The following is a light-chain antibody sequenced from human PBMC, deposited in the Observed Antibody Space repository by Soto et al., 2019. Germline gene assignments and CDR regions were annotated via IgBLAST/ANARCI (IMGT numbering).Light chain of an antibody. CDR1: QSISVY. CDR2: DAS. CDR3: HQRTRWPLT. V-gene: IGKV3-11*01. Sequence: EIVLTQSPATLSLSPGERASLSCRASQSISVYLAWYQQKPGQAPRLLIYDASNRATAIPARFSGSGSGTDFTLTISSLEPEDFAVYYCHQRTRWPLTFGGGTKVEIK. J-gene: IGKJ4*01.